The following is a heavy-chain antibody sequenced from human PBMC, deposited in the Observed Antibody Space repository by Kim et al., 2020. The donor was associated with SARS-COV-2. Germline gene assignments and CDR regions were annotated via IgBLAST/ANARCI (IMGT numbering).Heavy chain of an antibody. V-gene: IGHV3-23*01. J-gene: IGHJ6*02. CDR3: AKDIYDYSGMDV. CDR2: ISHSGRDT. Sequence: GGSLRLSCATSGFAFSACAMGWVRQAPGKGLQWVSSISHSGRDTYYADSVQGRFTISRDDPRGTLYLQMNRLRTEDTAVYFCAKDIYDYSGMDVWCQVTT. CDR1: GFAFSACA.